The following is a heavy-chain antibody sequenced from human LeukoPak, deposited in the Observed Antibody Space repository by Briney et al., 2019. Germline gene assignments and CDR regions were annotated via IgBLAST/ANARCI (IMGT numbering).Heavy chain of an antibody. CDR2: IYHSGST. J-gene: IGHJ6*02. V-gene: IGHV4-4*02. CDR1: GGSISSSNW. D-gene: IGHD2-15*01. CDR3: ARGVVAATSHGMDV. Sequence: KPSETLSLTCAVSGGSISSSNWWSWVRQPPGKGLEWIGEIYHSGSTNYNPSLKGRVTISVDKSKNQFSLKLSSVTAADTAVYYCARGVVAATSHGMDVWGQGTTVTVSS.